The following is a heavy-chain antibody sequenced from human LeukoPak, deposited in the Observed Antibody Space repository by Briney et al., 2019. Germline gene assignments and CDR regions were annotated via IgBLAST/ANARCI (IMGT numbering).Heavy chain of an antibody. V-gene: IGHV3-33*01. D-gene: IGHD6-19*01. CDR1: GFTFSSYG. Sequence: PGGSLRLSCAASGFTFSSYGMHWVRQAPGKGLEWVAVIWYDGSNKYYADSVKDRFTISRDNSKNTLYLQMNSLRAEDTAVYYCARDKGYSSGYPIDYWGQGTLVTVSS. J-gene: IGHJ4*02. CDR2: IWYDGSNK. CDR3: ARDKGYSSGYPIDY.